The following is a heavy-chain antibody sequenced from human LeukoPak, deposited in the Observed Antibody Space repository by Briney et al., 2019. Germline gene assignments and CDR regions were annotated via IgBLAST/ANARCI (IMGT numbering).Heavy chain of an antibody. V-gene: IGHV1-18*04. J-gene: IGHJ5*02. Sequence: GASVKVSCKASGYTFTSYGISWVRQAPGQGREWMGWISAYNGNTNYAQKLQGRVTMTTDTSTSTAYMELRSLRSDDTAVDYCARDFYGSGGWGSWFDPWGQGPLVTVSS. CDR3: ARDFYGSGGWGSWFDP. D-gene: IGHD3-10*01. CDR1: GYTFTSYG. CDR2: ISAYNGNT.